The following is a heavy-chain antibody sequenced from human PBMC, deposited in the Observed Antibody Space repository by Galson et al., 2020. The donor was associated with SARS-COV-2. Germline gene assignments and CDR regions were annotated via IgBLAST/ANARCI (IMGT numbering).Heavy chain of an antibody. CDR2: IIPIFGTA. V-gene: IGHV1-69*13. J-gene: IGHJ6*02. Sequence: SVKVSCKASGGTFSSYAISWVRQAPGQGLEWMGGIIPIFGTANYAQKFQGRVTITADESTSTAYMELSSLRSEDTAVYYCARDRLLFSAITMIVESESYYYYGMDVWGQGTTVTVSS. CDR1: GGTFSSYA. D-gene: IGHD3-22*01. CDR3: ARDRLLFSAITMIVESESYYYYGMDV.